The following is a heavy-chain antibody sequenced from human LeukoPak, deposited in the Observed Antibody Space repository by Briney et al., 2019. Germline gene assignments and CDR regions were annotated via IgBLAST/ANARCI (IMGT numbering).Heavy chain of an antibody. CDR1: GGTFSSYA. CDR2: IIPIFGTA. D-gene: IGHD1-20*01. J-gene: IGHJ6*03. V-gene: IGHV1-69*01. Sequence: ASVKVSCKASGGTFSSYAISWVRQAPGQGLEWMGGIIPIFGTANYAQKFQGRVTITADESTSTAYMELSSLRSEDTAVYYCARGGITGTQDDYYYYMDVWGKGTTVTVSS. CDR3: ARGGITGTQDDYYYYMDV.